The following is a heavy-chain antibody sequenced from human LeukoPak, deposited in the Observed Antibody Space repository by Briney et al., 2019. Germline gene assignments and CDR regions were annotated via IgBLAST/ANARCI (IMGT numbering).Heavy chain of an antibody. D-gene: IGHD5-18*01. CDR2: IYYSGST. CDR3: ARAGDGYTLNY. Sequence: SETLSLTCAVYGGSFSGYYWSWIRQPPGKGLEWIGYIYYSGSTNYNPSLKSRVTISVDTSKNQFSLKLSSVTAADTAVYYCARAGDGYTLNYWGQGTLVTVSS. V-gene: IGHV4-59*01. CDR1: GGSFSGYY. J-gene: IGHJ4*02.